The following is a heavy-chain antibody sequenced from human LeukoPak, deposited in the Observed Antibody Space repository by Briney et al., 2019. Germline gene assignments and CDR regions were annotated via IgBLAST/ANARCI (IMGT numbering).Heavy chain of an antibody. CDR3: ARERQDTILHSGAFDI. CDR1: GFTFSSYA. Sequence: GRSLRLSCAASGFTFSSYAMHWFRQAPGKGLEWVAVISYDGSNKYYADSVKGRFTISRDNSKNTLYLQMNSLRAEDTAVYFCARERQDTILHSGAFDIWGQGTMVTVSS. V-gene: IGHV3-30-3*01. J-gene: IGHJ3*02. D-gene: IGHD2-21*01. CDR2: ISYDGSNK.